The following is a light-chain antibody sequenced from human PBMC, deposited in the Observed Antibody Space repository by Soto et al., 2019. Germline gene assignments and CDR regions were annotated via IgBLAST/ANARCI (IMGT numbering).Light chain of an antibody. J-gene: IGKJ1*01. CDR2: GAS. Sequence: EIVMTQSPVTLSMSPGERATLSCWAGQSVNSNLAWYQQRPGQAPRLLIYGASSRETGIPDRFSGSGAGTEFTRTIDRLESEDVEVYVCQQYGDLPWTFGQGTKVDIK. CDR3: QQYGDLPWT. CDR1: QSVNSN. V-gene: IGKV3-20*01.